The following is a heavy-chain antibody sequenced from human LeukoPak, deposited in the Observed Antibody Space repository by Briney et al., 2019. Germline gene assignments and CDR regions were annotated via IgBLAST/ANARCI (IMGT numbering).Heavy chain of an antibody. V-gene: IGHV4-61*02. D-gene: IGHD3-22*01. CDR3: ARGIGTSYESSRDAFDI. CDR1: AGSINSDDYY. Sequence: PSETLSLTCTVSAGSINSDDYYWSWIRQPAGKGLEWIGRIYSPGTNYNYNPSLKSRVTISIDTSKNQFSLKLTSVTAGDTAAYYCARGIGTSYESSRDAFDIWGQGTMVTVSS. J-gene: IGHJ3*02. CDR2: IYSPGTN.